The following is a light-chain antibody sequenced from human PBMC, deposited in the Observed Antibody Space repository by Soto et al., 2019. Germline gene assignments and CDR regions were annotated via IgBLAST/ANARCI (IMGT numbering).Light chain of an antibody. CDR1: SSDVGAYNY. Sequence: QSVLTQPASVSGSPGQSVAISCTGTSSDVGAYNYVSWYQQHPGKAPKLLLSEVSNRPSGVSDRFSGSKSGNTASLTISGLQAEDEADYYCCSYAGNNNWVFGGGTKLTVL. CDR3: CSYAGNNNWV. CDR2: EVS. J-gene: IGLJ3*02. V-gene: IGLV2-14*01.